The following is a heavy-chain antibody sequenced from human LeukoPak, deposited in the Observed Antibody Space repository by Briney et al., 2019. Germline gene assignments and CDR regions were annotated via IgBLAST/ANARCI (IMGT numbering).Heavy chain of an antibody. J-gene: IGHJ4*02. CDR1: GYIFTNFW. CDR3: ARSGYSGYETDY. D-gene: IGHD5-12*01. CDR2: IFPADSDT. Sequence: GESLKISCKASGYIFTNFWIAWVRQMPGKGLEWMGIIFPADSDTRYSPSFQGQVTMSADKSITTAYLQWSSLKASDTAIYYCARSGYSGYETDYWGQGTLVTLSS. V-gene: IGHV5-51*01.